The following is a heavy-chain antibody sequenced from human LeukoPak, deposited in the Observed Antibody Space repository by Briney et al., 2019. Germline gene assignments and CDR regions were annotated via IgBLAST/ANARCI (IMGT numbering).Heavy chain of an antibody. D-gene: IGHD3-9*01. CDR1: GGSISTYY. V-gene: IGHV4-59*01. CDR2: IYYTGST. CDR3: ANSRPYYDILTGQSDDAFDI. Sequence: PSETLSLTCTVSGGSISTYYWSWIRHPPGKGLELIGYIYYTGSTNYNPSLKSRVTMSVDTSKNQFSLKLTSVTAADTAVYYCANSRPYYDILTGQSDDAFDIWGQGTMVTVSS. J-gene: IGHJ3*02.